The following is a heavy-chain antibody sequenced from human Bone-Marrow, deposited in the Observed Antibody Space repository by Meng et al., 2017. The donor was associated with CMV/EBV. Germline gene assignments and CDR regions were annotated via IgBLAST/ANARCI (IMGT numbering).Heavy chain of an antibody. CDR3: ARGQYSLPYWYFDY. J-gene: IGHJ4*02. CDR2: IKSKTDGGTT. D-gene: IGHD2-21*01. CDR1: GFTFSNAW. Sequence: ETLSLTCAASGFTFSNAWMSWVRQAPGKGLEWVGRIKSKTDGGTTDYAAPVKGRFTISRDNSKNTLYLQMNSLGAEDTAVYYCARGQYSLPYWYFDYWGQGILVTVSS. V-gene: IGHV3-15*01.